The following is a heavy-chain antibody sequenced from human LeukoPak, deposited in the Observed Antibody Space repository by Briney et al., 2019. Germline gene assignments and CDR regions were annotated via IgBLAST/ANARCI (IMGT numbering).Heavy chain of an antibody. CDR3: ARSVEGSFDY. Sequence: GGSLRLSCVASGFTFSPYSINWIRQAPGKGLEWVAYINAMRTTYCADSVAGRLTISRDNAKNSVSLQMNSLRVEDTAVYYCARSVEGSFDYWGQGTVVTVSS. D-gene: IGHD6-19*01. CDR2: INAMRTT. V-gene: IGHV3-48*01. CDR1: GFTFSPYS. J-gene: IGHJ4*02.